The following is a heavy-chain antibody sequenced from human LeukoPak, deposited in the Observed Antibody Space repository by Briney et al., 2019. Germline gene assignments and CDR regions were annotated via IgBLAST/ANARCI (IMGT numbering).Heavy chain of an antibody. CDR2: IDNAGSIT. Sequence: GGSLRLSCAASGFTFSNYWIHWVRQAPGKGLVWVSRIDNAGSITTYADSVKGRFTISRDNAENTLYLQMNSLRVEDTAVYYCAWYSSGWYPDYWGQGTLVTVSS. J-gene: IGHJ4*02. CDR1: GFTFSNYW. D-gene: IGHD6-19*01. CDR3: AWYSSGWYPDY. V-gene: IGHV3-74*03.